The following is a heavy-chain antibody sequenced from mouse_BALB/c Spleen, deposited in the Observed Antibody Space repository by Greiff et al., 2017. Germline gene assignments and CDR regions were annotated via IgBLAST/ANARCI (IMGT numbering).Heavy chain of an antibody. D-gene: IGHD2-4*01. Sequence: VQLQQSGAELVRSGASVKLSCTASGFNIKDYYMHWVKQRPEQGLEWIGWIDPENGDTEYAPKFQGKATMTADTSSNTAYLQLSSLTSEDTAVYYCNGKDWDYFAYWGQGTLVTVSA. CDR2: IDPENGDT. CDR1: GFNIKDYY. CDR3: NGKDWDYFAY. V-gene: IGHV14-4*02. J-gene: IGHJ3*01.